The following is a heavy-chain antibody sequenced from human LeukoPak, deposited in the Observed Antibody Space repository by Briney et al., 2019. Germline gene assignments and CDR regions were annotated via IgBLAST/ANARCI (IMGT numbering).Heavy chain of an antibody. CDR2: MNPNNGNT. V-gene: IGHV1-8*01. J-gene: IGHJ6*03. D-gene: IGHD2-2*01. CDR3: ARGRPASSTTSSYYYYYMDV. CDR1: GYIFSQDF. Sequence: APVKVSCKASGYIFSQDFMHWVGQGPGQGLEWMGWMNPNNGNTGYAQKFQGRVTMTRNTSISTAYMELSSLRSEDTAVYYCARGRPASSTTSSYYYYYMDVWGKGTTVTISS.